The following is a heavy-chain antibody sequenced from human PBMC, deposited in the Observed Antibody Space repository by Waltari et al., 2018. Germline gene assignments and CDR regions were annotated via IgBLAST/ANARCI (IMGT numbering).Heavy chain of an antibody. CDR3: VKDDPVLHF. CDR2: IKSDGNRI. J-gene: IGHJ4*02. V-gene: IGHV3-30*02. Sequence: QMQLVESGGGVVQPGGSLRRSCEASGFTFSTSGVHWVRQLPGKGLEWLALIKSDGNRIYYTDSVKGRFTISRDNSKNALYLQMNGLRAEDTAVYYCVKDDPVLHFWGQGTLVTVSS. CDR1: GFTFSTSG.